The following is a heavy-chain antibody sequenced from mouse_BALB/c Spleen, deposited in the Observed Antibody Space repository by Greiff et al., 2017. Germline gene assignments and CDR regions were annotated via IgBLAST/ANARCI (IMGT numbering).Heavy chain of an antibody. Sequence: EVKLQESGGGLVQPGGSRKLSCAASGFTFSSFGMHWVRQAPEKGLEWVAYISSGSSTIYYADTVKGRFTISRDNPKNTLFLQMTSLRSEDTAMYYCARSDDYYAMDYWGQGTSVTVSS. J-gene: IGHJ4*01. CDR1: GFTFSSFG. CDR2: ISSGSSTI. CDR3: ARSDDYYAMDY. V-gene: IGHV5-17*02.